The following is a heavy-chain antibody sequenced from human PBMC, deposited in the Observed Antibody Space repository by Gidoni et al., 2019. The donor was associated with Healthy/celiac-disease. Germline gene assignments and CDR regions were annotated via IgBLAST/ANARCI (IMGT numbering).Heavy chain of an antibody. Sequence: EVQLVESGGGLVKPGGSLRLSCAASGFTFSSYSMDWVRQAPGKGLEWVSSISSSSSYIYYADSVKGRFTISRDNAKNSLYLQMNSLRAEDTAVYYCARDPDTYYDFWSGYYFDYWGQGTLVTVSS. CDR1: GFTFSSYS. CDR2: ISSSSSYI. CDR3: ARDPDTYYDFWSGYYFDY. D-gene: IGHD3-3*01. V-gene: IGHV3-21*01. J-gene: IGHJ4*02.